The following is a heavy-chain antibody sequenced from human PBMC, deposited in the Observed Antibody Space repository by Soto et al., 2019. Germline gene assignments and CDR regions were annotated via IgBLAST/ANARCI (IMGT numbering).Heavy chain of an antibody. V-gene: IGHV2-5*02. D-gene: IGHD1-7*01. CDR1: GFSLSTSGVG. CDR3: AQGTHIYNC. CDR2: IYWDDDK. Sequence: QITLKESGPTLVKPTQTLTLSCTFSGFSLSTSGVGVGWIRQPPGKALEWLALIYWDDDKRYSPSLKSRLTITKDTSKNQVVLTVTNMDPVDTDTYYCAQGTHIYNCWGQGTLDTVSS. J-gene: IGHJ4*02.